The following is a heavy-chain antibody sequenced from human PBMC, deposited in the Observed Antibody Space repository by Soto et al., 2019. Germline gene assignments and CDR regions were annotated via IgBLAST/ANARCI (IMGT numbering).Heavy chain of an antibody. CDR1: GYTFSDFD. CDR3: ARGNPFNYAGFDV. Sequence: QAHLEQSGAEVKRPGASVKVSCKASGYTFSDFDITWLRQASGQGPEWMGWMNAKSGDTFFAQRFQGKFNMTWGTSLSTAYMEVGSLTSDDTAMYYCARGNPFNYAGFDVWGQGTTVAVSS. D-gene: IGHD3-16*01. J-gene: IGHJ6*02. V-gene: IGHV1-8*01. CDR2: MNAKSGDT.